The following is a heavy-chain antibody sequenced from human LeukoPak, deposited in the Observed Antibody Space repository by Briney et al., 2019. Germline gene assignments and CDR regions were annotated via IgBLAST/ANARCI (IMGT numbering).Heavy chain of an antibody. Sequence: GGSLRLSCAASGFTVSSNYMSWVRQAPGKGLEWVSVIYSGGSTYYADSVKGRFTISRDNSKNTLYLQMNSLRAEDTAVYYCAREPLGFGESSGMDVWGQGTTVTVSS. D-gene: IGHD3-10*01. J-gene: IGHJ6*02. CDR2: IYSGGST. CDR3: AREPLGFGESSGMDV. V-gene: IGHV3-53*01. CDR1: GFTVSSNY.